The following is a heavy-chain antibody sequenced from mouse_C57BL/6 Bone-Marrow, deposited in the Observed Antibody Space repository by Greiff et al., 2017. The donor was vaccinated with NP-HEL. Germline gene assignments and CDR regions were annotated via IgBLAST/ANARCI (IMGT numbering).Heavy chain of an antibody. CDR2: ISDGGSYT. Sequence: EVHLVESGGGLVKPGGSLKLSCAASGFTFSSYAMSWVRQTPEKRLEWVATISDGGSYTYYPDNVKGRFTISRDNAKNNLYLQMSHLKSEDTAMYYCARDNYGQKGDYWGQGTTLTVSS. J-gene: IGHJ2*01. D-gene: IGHD1-1*02. V-gene: IGHV5-4*01. CDR1: GFTFSSYA. CDR3: ARDNYGQKGDY.